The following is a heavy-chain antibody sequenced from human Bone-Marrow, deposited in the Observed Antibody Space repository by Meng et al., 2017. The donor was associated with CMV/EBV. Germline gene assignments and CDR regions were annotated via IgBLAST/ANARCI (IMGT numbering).Heavy chain of an antibody. CDR2: ISYDGSNK. D-gene: IGHD3-10*01. Sequence: SLKISCAASGFTFSSYAMHWVRQAPGKGLEWVAVISYDGSNKYYADSVKGRFTISRDNSKNTLYLQMNSLRAEDTAVYYCARAPLYGSGSYGSYGMDVWGQGTTVTVSS. V-gene: IGHV3-30*04. J-gene: IGHJ6*02. CDR3: ARAPLYGSGSYGSYGMDV. CDR1: GFTFSSYA.